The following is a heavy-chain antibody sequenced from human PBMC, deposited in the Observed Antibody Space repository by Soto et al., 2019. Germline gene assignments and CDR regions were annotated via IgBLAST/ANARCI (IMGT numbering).Heavy chain of an antibody. CDR3: ASSETGTTNFDY. J-gene: IGHJ4*02. Sequence: SETLSLTCAVSGGSISSGGYSWSWIRQPPGKGLEWTGYIYHSGSTYYNPSLKSRVTISVDRSKNQFSLKLSSVTAADTAVYYCASSETGTTNFDYWGQGTLVTVSS. V-gene: IGHV4-30-2*01. CDR2: IYHSGST. D-gene: IGHD1-1*01. CDR1: GGSISSGGYS.